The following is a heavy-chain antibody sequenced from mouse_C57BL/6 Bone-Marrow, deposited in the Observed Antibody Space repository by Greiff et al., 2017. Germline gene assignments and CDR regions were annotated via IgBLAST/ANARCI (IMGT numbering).Heavy chain of an antibody. CDR3: ARWDYYYAMDY. J-gene: IGHJ4*01. V-gene: IGHV1-63*01. Sequence: QVPLQQSGAELVRPGTSVKMSCKASGYTFTNYWIGWAKQRPGHGLEWIGDIYPGGGYTNYNEKFKGKATLTADKSSSTAYMQFSSLTSEDSASYYCARWDYYYAMDYWGQGTSVTVSS. CDR1: GYTFTNYW. CDR2: IYPGGGYT. D-gene: IGHD4-1*01.